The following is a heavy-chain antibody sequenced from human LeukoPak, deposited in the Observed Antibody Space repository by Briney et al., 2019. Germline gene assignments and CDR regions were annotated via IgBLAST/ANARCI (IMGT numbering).Heavy chain of an antibody. Sequence: PSETLSLTCTVSGYSISSGYSWGWIRQPPGKGLEWIGSIYHSGSTYYNPSLKSRVTISVDTSKNQFSLKLSSVTAADTAVYYCARDRGYCSGGSCTSYDYVWGSYVDYWGQGTLVTVSS. J-gene: IGHJ4*02. CDR3: ARDRGYCSGGSCTSYDYVWGSYVDY. V-gene: IGHV4-38-2*02. CDR1: GYSISSGYS. CDR2: IYHSGST. D-gene: IGHD3-16*01.